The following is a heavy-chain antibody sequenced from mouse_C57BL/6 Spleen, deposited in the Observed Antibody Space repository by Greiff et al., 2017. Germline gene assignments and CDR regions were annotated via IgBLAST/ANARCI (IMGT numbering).Heavy chain of an antibody. CDR3: ARYAPYYAMDY. J-gene: IGHJ4*01. CDR1: GFTFTDYY. V-gene: IGHV7-3*01. Sequence: EVKLQESGGGLVQPGGSLSLSCAASGFTFTDYYMSWVRQPPGKALEWLGFIRNKANGYTTEYSASVKGRFTISRDNSQSILYLQMNALGAEDSATYYCARYAPYYAMDYWGQGTSVTVAS. CDR2: IRNKANGYTT.